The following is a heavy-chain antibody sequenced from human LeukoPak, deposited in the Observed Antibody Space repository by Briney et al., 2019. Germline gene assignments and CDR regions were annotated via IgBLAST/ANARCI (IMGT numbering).Heavy chain of an antibody. V-gene: IGHV3-48*01. CDR2: VSGSGSTV. CDR1: GFTFSDHI. Sequence: GGSLRLSCAASGFTFSDHIMNWVRQLPGKRLEWVAYVSGSGSTVYYADSVKGRFTISRDNGKSSLYLQMNSLKVEDTALYYCVRQFASWGQGTLVTVSS. CDR3: VRQFAS. J-gene: IGHJ4*02.